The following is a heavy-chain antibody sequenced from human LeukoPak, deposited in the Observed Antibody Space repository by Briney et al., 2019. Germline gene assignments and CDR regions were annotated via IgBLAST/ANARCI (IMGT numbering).Heavy chain of an antibody. D-gene: IGHD6-19*01. V-gene: IGHV3-74*01. CDR3: ARDEAAAPSGIAVAGTNLDY. CDR2: INSDGSST. CDR1: GFTFSSYW. J-gene: IGHJ4*02. Sequence: PGGSLRLSCEASGFTFSSYWMHWVRQAPGEELVWVSRINSDGSSTSYADSVKGRFTISRDNAKNTLYLQMNSLRAEDTAVYYCARDEAAAPSGIAVAGTNLDYWGQGTLVTVSS.